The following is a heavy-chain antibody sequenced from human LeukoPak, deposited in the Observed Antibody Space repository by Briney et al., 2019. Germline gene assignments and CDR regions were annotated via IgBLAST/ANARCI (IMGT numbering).Heavy chain of an antibody. J-gene: IGHJ4*02. Sequence: SETLSLTCTVSVGSTSSGSYYWSWIRQPAGKGLEWIGRIYTSGSTNYNPSLKSRLTISVDTSNNQFSLKLSSVTAADTAVYYCARERGGSWSRYFDYWGQGTLVTVSS. CDR1: VGSTSSGSYY. V-gene: IGHV4-61*02. CDR2: IYTSGST. CDR3: ARERGGSWSRYFDY. D-gene: IGHD2-15*01.